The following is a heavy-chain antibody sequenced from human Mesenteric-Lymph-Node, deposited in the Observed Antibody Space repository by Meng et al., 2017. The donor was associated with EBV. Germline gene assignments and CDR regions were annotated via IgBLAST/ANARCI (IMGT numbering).Heavy chain of an antibody. CDR1: GDSISSGVYY. V-gene: IGHV4-30-4*01. D-gene: IGHD2-15*01. CDR2: IYYSGNT. J-gene: IGHJ4*02. CDR3: ARGVVARNYFDF. Sequence: GKLPEAGPGLVKPSQTLSLTCAVSGDSISSGVYYWSWIRQPPGKGLEWIGYIYYSGNTYYNSSLKSRLTISVDTSKNQFSLKLTSVTAADTAVYYCARGVVARNYFDFWGQGSLVTASS.